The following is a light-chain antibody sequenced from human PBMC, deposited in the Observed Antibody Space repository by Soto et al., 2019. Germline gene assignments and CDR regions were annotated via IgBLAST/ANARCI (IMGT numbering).Light chain of an antibody. CDR3: CSYAGSNTYV. J-gene: IGLJ1*01. CDR1: SSDVGGYNY. Sequence: QSALTQPGSVSGSPGQSVTISCTGTSSDVGGYNYVSWYQQHPGKAPKLMIYDVSKRPSGVPDRFSGSKSGNTASLTISGLQAEDEADYYCCSYAGSNTYVFVSGTKLTVL. CDR2: DVS. V-gene: IGLV2-11*01.